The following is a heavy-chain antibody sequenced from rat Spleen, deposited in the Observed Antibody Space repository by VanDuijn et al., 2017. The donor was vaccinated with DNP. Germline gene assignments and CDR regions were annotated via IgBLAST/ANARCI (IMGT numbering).Heavy chain of an antibody. V-gene: IGHV5-7*01. CDR2: ISYNGGTP. CDR1: GFTFNDYY. J-gene: IGHJ4*01. CDR3: ARHRTIMPYYYSMDA. Sequence: EVQLVESGGGLVQPGRSIKLSCAASGFTFNDYYMAWVRQAPAKGLEWVATISYNGGTPYYRDSVKGRFTISRDNAQSTLYLQMDSLRSEDTATYYCARHRTIMPYYYSMDAWGQGASVTVSS. D-gene: IGHD1-12*01.